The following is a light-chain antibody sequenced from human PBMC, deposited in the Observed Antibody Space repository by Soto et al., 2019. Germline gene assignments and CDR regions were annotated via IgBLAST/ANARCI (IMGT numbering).Light chain of an antibody. CDR2: KAS. Sequence: DIQMTQSPSTLSASVGDRVTITCRASQSISSWLAWYQQKPGKAPKLLIYKASSLGSGVPSRFSGSGSGTEFTLTISSLQPDDFATYYCQKYNSYPGTFGQGTKVEIK. CDR1: QSISSW. V-gene: IGKV1-5*03. CDR3: QKYNSYPGT. J-gene: IGKJ1*01.